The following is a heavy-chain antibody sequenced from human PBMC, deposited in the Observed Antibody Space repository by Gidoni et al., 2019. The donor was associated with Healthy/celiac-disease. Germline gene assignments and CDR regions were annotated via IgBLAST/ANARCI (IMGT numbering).Heavy chain of an antibody. Sequence: EVQLVESGGGLIQPGGSLRLSCAASGLTVSSNYMSWVRQAPGKGLEWVSVIYSGGSTYYADSVKGRFTISRDNFKNTLYLQMNSLRAEDTAVYYCARSLVGRAVVPAAPGDYWGQGTLVTVSS. CDR1: GLTVSSNY. J-gene: IGHJ4*02. D-gene: IGHD2-2*01. CDR3: ARSLVGRAVVPAAPGDY. CDR2: IYSGGST. V-gene: IGHV3-53*01.